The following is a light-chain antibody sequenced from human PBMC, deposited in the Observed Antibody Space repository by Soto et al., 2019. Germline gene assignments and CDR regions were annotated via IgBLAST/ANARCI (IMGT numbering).Light chain of an antibody. CDR3: QHYGSALFT. Sequence: EIVLTQSPGTLSLSPGERATLSCGASQSFSSSYLAWYQQKPGQAPRLLIYGASSRATGIPDRFSGSGSGTDFTLTISSLAPEDFAVYYCQHYGSALFTFGPGTKVAVK. CDR2: GAS. CDR1: QSFSSSY. J-gene: IGKJ3*01. V-gene: IGKV3-20*01.